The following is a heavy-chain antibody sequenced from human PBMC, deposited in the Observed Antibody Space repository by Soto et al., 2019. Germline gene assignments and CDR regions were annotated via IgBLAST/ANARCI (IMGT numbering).Heavy chain of an antibody. CDR2: IYYSGST. J-gene: IGHJ4*02. Sequence: TSETLSLTCTVSGGSISSYYWSWIRQPPGKGLEWIGYIYYSGSTNYNPSLESRVTISVDTSKNQFSLKLSSVTAADTAVYYCARAGTEPHPFDYWGQGTLVTVSS. CDR1: GGSISSYY. D-gene: IGHD1-1*01. V-gene: IGHV4-59*01. CDR3: ARAGTEPHPFDY.